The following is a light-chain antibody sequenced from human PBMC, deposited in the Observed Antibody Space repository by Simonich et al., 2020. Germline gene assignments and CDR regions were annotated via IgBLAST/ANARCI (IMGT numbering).Light chain of an antibody. CDR2: DVS. CDR3: SSYTSSSTWV. V-gene: IGLV2-14*01. J-gene: IGLJ3*02. Sequence: QSALTQPASVSGSPGQSITISCTGTSSDVGRYNYVSWYQQHPGKTPKLMIYDVSKRPSGVSNRVSGSKSGNTASLTISGLQAEDEADYYCSSYTSSSTWVFGGGTKLTVL. CDR1: SSDVGRYNY.